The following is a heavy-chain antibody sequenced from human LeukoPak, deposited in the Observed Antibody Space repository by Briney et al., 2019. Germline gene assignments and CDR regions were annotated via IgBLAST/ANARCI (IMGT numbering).Heavy chain of an antibody. V-gene: IGHV4-34*01. D-gene: IGHD2-2*01. J-gene: IGHJ6*03. CDR3: ARGPGVVPAALYYYYMDV. CDR2: IDHSGSN. CDR1: GGSFSGYY. Sequence: PSETLSLTCAVYGGSFSGYYWSWIRQPPGKGLEWLGEIDHSGSNNYNPSLKSRVTISVDTSKNQFSLKLSSVTAADTAVYYCARGPGVVPAALYYYYMDVWGKGTTVTVSS.